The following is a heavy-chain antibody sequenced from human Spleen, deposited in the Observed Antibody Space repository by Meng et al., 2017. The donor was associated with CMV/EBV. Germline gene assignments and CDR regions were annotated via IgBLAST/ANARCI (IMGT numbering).Heavy chain of an antibody. J-gene: IGHJ5*02. CDR1: GFIFNTYW. CDR2: INPDGRST. CDR3: TADHGSGRYS. V-gene: IGHV3-74*03. D-gene: IGHD3-10*01. Sequence: VRLVESGGGVVQPGGSLRLSCAASGFIFNTYWMHWVRQAPGKGLLWVSRINPDGRSTTYAESVKGRFTISRDNAKNTLYLQMNSLRDEDTAVYYCTADHGSGRYSWGQGTLVTVSS.